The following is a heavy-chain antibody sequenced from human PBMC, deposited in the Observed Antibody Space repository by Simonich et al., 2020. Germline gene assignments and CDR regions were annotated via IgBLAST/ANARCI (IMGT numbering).Heavy chain of an antibody. J-gene: IGHJ6*03. CDR3: ARDRAARYYYYYYMDV. CDR1: GYTFTGYY. V-gene: IGHV1-2*02. CDR2: INPNVGGT. Sequence: QVQLVQSGAEVKKPGASVKVSCKASGYTFTGYYMHWGRQAPGQGLEWLGWINPNVGGTNYAQKFQGRVTITRDTSISTAYMELSRLRSDDTAVYCWARDRAARYYYYYYMDVWGKGTTVTVSS. D-gene: IGHD6-6*01.